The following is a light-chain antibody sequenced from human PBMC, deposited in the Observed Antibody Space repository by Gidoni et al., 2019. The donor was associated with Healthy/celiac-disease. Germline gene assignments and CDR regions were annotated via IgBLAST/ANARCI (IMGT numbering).Light chain of an antibody. Sequence: SYVLTQPPSVSVAPGQTARITCGGNNIGSKSVHWYQQEPGQAPVLVVYADSDRPSGIPARFSGSNSGNTATLTISRVEAGDEADYYCQVWDSSSDHVVFGGGTKLTVL. J-gene: IGLJ2*01. CDR1: NIGSKS. V-gene: IGLV3-21*02. CDR2: ADS. CDR3: QVWDSSSDHVV.